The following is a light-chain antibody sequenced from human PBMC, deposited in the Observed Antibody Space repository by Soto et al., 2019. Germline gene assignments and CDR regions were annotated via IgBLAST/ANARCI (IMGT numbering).Light chain of an antibody. J-gene: IGLJ1*01. CDR3: SSYTGSNLYV. CDR1: SSDVGGYNY. CDR2: EVS. Sequence: QSALTQPPSASGSPGQSVTISCTGTSSDVGGYNYVSWYQQHPGKAPKLMIYEVSKRPSGVPDRFSGSKSGNTASLTVSGLQTEDDADYYCSSYTGSNLYVFGTGTKVTVL. V-gene: IGLV2-8*01.